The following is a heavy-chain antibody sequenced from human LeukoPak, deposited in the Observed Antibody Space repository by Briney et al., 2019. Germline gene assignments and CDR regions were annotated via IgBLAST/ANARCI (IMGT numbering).Heavy chain of an antibody. J-gene: IGHJ4*02. D-gene: IGHD3-10*01. CDR1: GGSISSGGYY. CDR2: IYHSGST. V-gene: IGHV4-30-2*01. CDR3: ASSTSSVRVDY. Sequence: PSETLSLTCTVSGGSISSGGYYWSWIRQAPGKGLEWIGYIYHSGSTYYNPSFKSRVTISVDRSKNQFSLKLSSVTAADTAVYYCASSTSSVRVDYWGQGTLVTVSS.